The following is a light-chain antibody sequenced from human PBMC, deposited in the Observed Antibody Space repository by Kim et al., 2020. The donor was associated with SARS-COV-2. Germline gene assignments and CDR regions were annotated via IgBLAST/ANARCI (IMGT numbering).Light chain of an antibody. Sequence: TLSRAGTRSGVCVYGSVSSYQHHRGKATKVRLYEVTNRPSGVPDRFSGSKAGTTASLTVSGLQAEAEADYYCSSHAGSNNFLVFGGGTQLTVL. CDR1: RSGVCVYGS. CDR2: EVT. V-gene: IGLV2-8*01. CDR3: SSHAGSNNFLV. J-gene: IGLJ3*02.